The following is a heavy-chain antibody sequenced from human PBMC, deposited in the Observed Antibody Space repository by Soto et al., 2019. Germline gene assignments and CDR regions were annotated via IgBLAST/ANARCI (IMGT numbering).Heavy chain of an antibody. CDR1: GYTFTGYY. D-gene: IGHD2-2*01. CDR3: ARERYQVISDGMDV. J-gene: IGHJ6*02. CDR2: INPETGAT. Sequence: GASVKVSCKASGYTFTGYYVHWVREAPGQGLERMGWINPETGATSYAQKFQGRVTLSRDTSINTAYLELSSLRFDDAAVYFCARERYQVISDGMDVWGQGTTVTVSS. V-gene: IGHV1-2*02.